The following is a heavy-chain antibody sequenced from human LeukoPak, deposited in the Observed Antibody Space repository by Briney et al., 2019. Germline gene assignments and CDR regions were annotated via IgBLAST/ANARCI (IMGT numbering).Heavy chain of an antibody. CDR3: ARFGDPRGVFDY. V-gene: IGHV3-21*01. D-gene: IGHD4-17*01. CDR2: ISGSSSYI. Sequence: GGSLRLSCAASGFTFSSYSMNWVRQALGKGLEWVSSISGSSSYIYYADSVKGRFTISRDNAKNSLYLQMNSLRAEDTAVYYCARFGDPRGVFDYWGQGTLVTVSS. J-gene: IGHJ4*02. CDR1: GFTFSSYS.